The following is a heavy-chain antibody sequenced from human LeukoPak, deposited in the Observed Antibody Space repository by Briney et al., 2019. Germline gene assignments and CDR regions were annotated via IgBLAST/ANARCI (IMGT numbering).Heavy chain of an antibody. V-gene: IGHV3-33*01. D-gene: IGHD6-13*01. CDR1: GFSFSNYG. Sequence: PGRSLRLSCVASGFSFSNYGMHWVRQAPGKGLEWVALIWYDGTNKYYADSVKGRFTVSRDNSKNTLYLQMNSLRAEDTAVYYCARVKGSSWPAFDYWGHGTLVTVSS. CDR3: ARVKGSSWPAFDY. CDR2: IWYDGTNK. J-gene: IGHJ4*01.